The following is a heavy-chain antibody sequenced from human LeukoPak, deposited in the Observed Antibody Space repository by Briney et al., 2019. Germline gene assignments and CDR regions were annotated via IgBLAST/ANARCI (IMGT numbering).Heavy chain of an antibody. Sequence: PGGSLRLSCAASRFIFSTYSMSWVRQAPGKGPEWVSSISDGGTNTYYADSVKGRFTISRDNSKNTLSLQMNNLRDEDTAVYYCAKDAAAVTGRRAGSDYWGQGTLVTVSS. J-gene: IGHJ4*02. CDR3: AKDAAAVTGRRAGSDY. V-gene: IGHV3-23*01. CDR2: ISDGGTNT. CDR1: RFIFSTYS. D-gene: IGHD6-19*01.